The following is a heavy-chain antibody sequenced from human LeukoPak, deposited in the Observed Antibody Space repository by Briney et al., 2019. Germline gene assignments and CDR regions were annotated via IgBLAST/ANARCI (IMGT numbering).Heavy chain of an antibody. Sequence: HTGGSLRLSCAASGFTFSDYYMNWVRQAPGKGLEWVSYISSSSSTIYYADSVKGRFTISRDNAKNSLYLQMNSLRDEDTAVYYCARDREDGYNSRFDPWGQGTLVTVSS. CDR2: ISSSSSTI. CDR1: GFTFSDYY. D-gene: IGHD5-12*01. CDR3: ARDREDGYNSRFDP. J-gene: IGHJ5*02. V-gene: IGHV3-48*02.